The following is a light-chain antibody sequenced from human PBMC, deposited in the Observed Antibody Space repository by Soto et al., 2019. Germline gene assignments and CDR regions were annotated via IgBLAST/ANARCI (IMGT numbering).Light chain of an antibody. CDR3: QQYNSYSWT. V-gene: IGKV1-5*01. CDR1: QSISSW. J-gene: IGKJ1*01. Sequence: DIQMTQSPSTLSASVGDRVTITCRASQSISSWLAWYQQKPGKAPKLLIYDASSLESGVPSRFSGSGSGTNFPLTIGSLQPDDFATYYCQQYNSYSWTFGQGTKVEIK. CDR2: DAS.